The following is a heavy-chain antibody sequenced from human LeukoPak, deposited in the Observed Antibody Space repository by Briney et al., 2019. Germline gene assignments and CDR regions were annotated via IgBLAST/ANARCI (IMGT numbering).Heavy chain of an antibody. J-gene: IGHJ3*01. Sequence: GGSLRLSCKGSGYKFTSYWIGWVRQVPGKGLEWMGIIYPGDSDTSYSPSFQGHVTMSADKSISTAYLQWRSLKASDTAMYYCARTFSYDSSGVGHAFVVWGRGTMVTVSS. D-gene: IGHD3-22*01. V-gene: IGHV5-51*01. CDR2: IYPGDSDT. CDR1: GYKFTSYW. CDR3: ARTFSYDSSGVGHAFVV.